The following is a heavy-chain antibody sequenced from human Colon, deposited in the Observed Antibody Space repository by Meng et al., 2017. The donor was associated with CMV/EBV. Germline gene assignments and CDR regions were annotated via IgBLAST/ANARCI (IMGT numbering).Heavy chain of an antibody. J-gene: IGHJ4*02. CDR3: ARDYFMVGTVTNFDY. CDR1: GFTFTQYW. V-gene: IGHV3-7*01. D-gene: IGHD4-17*01. Sequence: GGSLRLSCVTSGFTFTQYWMSWVRQVPGKGLEWVANIKQDGSEQNYVDSVKGRFTISRDNAKNSLYLQMNSLRAEDTAVYYCARDYFMVGTVTNFDYWGQGTLVTVSS. CDR2: IKQDGSEQ.